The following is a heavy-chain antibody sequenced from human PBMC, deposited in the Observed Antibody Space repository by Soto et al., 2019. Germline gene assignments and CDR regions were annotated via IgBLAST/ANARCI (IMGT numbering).Heavy chain of an antibody. D-gene: IGHD2-2*01. CDR3: SRVDCSNTNCRTRGMDV. CDR1: GGSITSYY. CDR2: IYSDGTT. V-gene: IGHV4-4*07. J-gene: IGHJ6*02. Sequence: QVHLQESGPGLVKPSETLSLICTVSGGSITSYYWSWVRQPVGKGLDWVGRIYSDGTTNSSPSLNSRVTMSLDTSKNLFSLWLGSVTAADTAIYYCSRVDCSNTNCRTRGMDVWGQGTTVTVSS.